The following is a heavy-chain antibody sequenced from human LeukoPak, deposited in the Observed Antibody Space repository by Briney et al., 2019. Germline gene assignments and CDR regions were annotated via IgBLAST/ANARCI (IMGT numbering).Heavy chain of an antibody. CDR3: ARERPGVFDI. J-gene: IGHJ3*02. Sequence: PSETLSLTCTVSGGSISDYYWSWIRQPAGKGLEWIGRIYTTGSTYYNPSLKSRVTISVDTSKNQFSLKLSSVTAADTAVYYCARERPGVFDIWGQGTMVTVSS. CDR2: IYTTGST. V-gene: IGHV4-4*07. CDR1: GGSISDYY. D-gene: IGHD1-14*01.